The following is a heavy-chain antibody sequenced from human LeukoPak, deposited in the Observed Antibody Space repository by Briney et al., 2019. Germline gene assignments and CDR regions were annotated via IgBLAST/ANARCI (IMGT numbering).Heavy chain of an antibody. Sequence: GGSLRLSCAASGFTFSSYEMNWVRQAPGKGLEWDSYISSSGSTIYYADSVNGRFTIRRDNAKNSLYLQMNSLRAEDTAVYYCESHYDYVWGSYRYLTEGYWGQGTLATVSS. CDR1: GFTFSSYE. D-gene: IGHD3-16*02. J-gene: IGHJ4*02. CDR3: ESHYDYVWGSYRYLTEGY. CDR2: ISSSGSTI. V-gene: IGHV3-48*03.